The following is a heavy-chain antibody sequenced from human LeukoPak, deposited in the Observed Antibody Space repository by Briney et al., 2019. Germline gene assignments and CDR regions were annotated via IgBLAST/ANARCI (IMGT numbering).Heavy chain of an antibody. V-gene: IGHV3-9*01. D-gene: IGHD2-2*01. CDR3: AKDYRYCSSTSCLPVAFDI. CDR2: ISWNSGSI. CDR1: GFTFDDYA. J-gene: IGHJ3*02. Sequence: GRSLRLSCAASGFTFDDYAMHWVRQAPGKGLEWVSGISWNSGSIGYADSVKGRFTISRDNAKNSLYLQMNSLRAEDTALYYCAKDYRYCSSTSCLPVAFDIWGQGTMVTVSS.